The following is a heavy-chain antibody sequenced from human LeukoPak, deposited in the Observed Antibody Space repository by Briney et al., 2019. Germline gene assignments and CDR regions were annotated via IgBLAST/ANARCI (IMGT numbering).Heavy chain of an antibody. V-gene: IGHV5-51*01. CDR2: IYPGDSDT. CDR1: GFSFTSYW. CDR3: ARARFCSGGSCYAEY. J-gene: IGHJ4*02. Sequence: GESLKISCQCSGFSFTSYWIGWVRQMPGKGLEWMGIIYPGDSDTRYSPSFQGQVTISADKSISTAYLQWSSLKASDTAMYYCARARFCSGGSCYAEYWGRGTLVTVSS. D-gene: IGHD2-15*01.